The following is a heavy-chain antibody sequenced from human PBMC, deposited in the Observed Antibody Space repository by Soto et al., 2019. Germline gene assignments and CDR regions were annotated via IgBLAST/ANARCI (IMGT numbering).Heavy chain of an antibody. CDR1: GFTVSTEY. Sequence: GGSLRVSCAASGFTVSTEYMSWVRQAPGKGLEWVSVIHSGGSTFYADSVRGRFTISRDNSKNTVNLQMNSLRAEDTAVYYCARDPWAADYWGQGTLVTVSS. V-gene: IGHV3-66*01. D-gene: IGHD3-16*01. CDR3: ARDPWAADY. J-gene: IGHJ4*02. CDR2: IHSGGST.